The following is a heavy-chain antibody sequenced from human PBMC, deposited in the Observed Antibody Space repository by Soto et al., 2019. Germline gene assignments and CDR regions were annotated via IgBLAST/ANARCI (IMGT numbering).Heavy chain of an antibody. D-gene: IGHD4-17*01. J-gene: IGHJ4*02. CDR1: GFTFSSYA. V-gene: IGHV3-23*01. Sequence: EVQLLESGGGLVQPGGSLRLSCAASGFTFSSYAMSWVRQAPGKGLEWVSAISGSGGSTYYADSVKGRFTISRDNSKNTLYLQMNSLRAEDTAVYYCAKLRIRPNYSDFYYFDYWGQGTLVTVSS. CDR3: AKLRIRPNYSDFYYFDY. CDR2: ISGSGGST.